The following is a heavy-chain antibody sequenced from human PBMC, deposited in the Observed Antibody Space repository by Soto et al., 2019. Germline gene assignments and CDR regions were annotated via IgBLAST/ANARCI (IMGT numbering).Heavy chain of an antibody. J-gene: IGHJ4*02. Sequence: PSETLSLTCTVSGGSVSSGSYYWRWIRQPPGKGLGWIGYIYYSGSTNYNPSLKSRVTISVDTSKNQFSLKLSSVTAADTAVYYCASITGTTPLDDWGQGTLVTVSS. V-gene: IGHV4-61*01. D-gene: IGHD1-7*01. CDR1: GGSVSSGSYY. CDR3: ASITGTTPLDD. CDR2: IYYSGST.